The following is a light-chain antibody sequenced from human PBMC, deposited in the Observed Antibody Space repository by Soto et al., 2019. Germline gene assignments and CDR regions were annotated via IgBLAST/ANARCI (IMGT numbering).Light chain of an antibody. CDR2: AAS. Sequence: DLQMTQSPSSLSASVGDRVTITCRASQSISSYLNWYQQKPGKAPKLLIYAASSLQSGVPSRFSGSESATDFTLTIRSLQPEDFATYYCQQSYSTPRTFGQGTKLEIK. V-gene: IGKV1-39*01. J-gene: IGKJ2*01. CDR3: QQSYSTPRT. CDR1: QSISSY.